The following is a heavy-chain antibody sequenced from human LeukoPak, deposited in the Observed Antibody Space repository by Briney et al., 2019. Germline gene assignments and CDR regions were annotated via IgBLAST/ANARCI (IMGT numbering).Heavy chain of an antibody. D-gene: IGHD3-22*01. J-gene: IGHJ5*02. CDR2: INPNSGGT. CDR1: GYTFTGYY. Sequence: ASVKASCKSSGYTFTGYYLHWVRQAPGQGLEWMGWINPNSGGTNYAQKFQGRVTMTRDTSTSTAYMELRSLRSDDTAVYYCARDEALYSSGYYPNWFDPWGQGTLVTVSS. V-gene: IGHV1-2*02. CDR3: ARDEALYSSGYYPNWFDP.